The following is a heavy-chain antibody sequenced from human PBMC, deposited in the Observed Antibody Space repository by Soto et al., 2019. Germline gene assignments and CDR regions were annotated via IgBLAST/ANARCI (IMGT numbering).Heavy chain of an antibody. CDR3: TRLELNIAARPYNWFDP. CDR2: IRSKANSYAT. D-gene: IGHD6-6*01. J-gene: IGHJ5*02. V-gene: IGHV3-73*01. Sequence: PGGSLRLSCAASGFIFSGSAMHWVRQASGKGLEWVGRIRSKANSYATAYAASVKGRFTISRDDSKNTAYLQMNSLKTEDTAVYYCTRLELNIAARPYNWFDPWGQGTLVTVSS. CDR1: GFIFSGSA.